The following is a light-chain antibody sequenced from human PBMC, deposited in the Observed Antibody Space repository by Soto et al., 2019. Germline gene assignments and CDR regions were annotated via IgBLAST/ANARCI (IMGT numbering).Light chain of an antibody. J-gene: IGLJ1*01. V-gene: IGLV2-14*01. CDR3: SSYTGSSTLEA. CDR1: SSDVGGYDY. Sequence: QSVLTQPASVSGSPGQSITISCTGTSSDVGGYDYVSWYQQHPGKAPKLMIYEVSNRPSGVSNRFSGSKYANTASLTISGLQTEDGADYYCSSYTGSSTLEAFGTGTKLTVL. CDR2: EVS.